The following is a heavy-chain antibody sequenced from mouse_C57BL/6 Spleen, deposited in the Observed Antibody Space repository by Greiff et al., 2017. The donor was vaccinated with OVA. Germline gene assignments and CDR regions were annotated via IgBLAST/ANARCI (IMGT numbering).Heavy chain of an antibody. Sequence: QVTLKVCGPGILQSSQTLSLTCSFSGFSLSTSGMGVSWIRQPSGKGLEWLAHIYWDDVKRYNPSLKSRLTISKDTSRNQVFLKITSVDTADTATYYCARSGYSGAMDYWGQGTSVTVSS. CDR3: ARSGYSGAMDY. D-gene: IGHD2-12*01. CDR1: GFSLSTSGMG. J-gene: IGHJ4*01. CDR2: IYWDDVK. V-gene: IGHV8-12*01.